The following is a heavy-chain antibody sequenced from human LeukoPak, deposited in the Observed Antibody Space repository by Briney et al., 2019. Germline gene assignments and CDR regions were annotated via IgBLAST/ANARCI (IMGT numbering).Heavy chain of an antibody. CDR1: GGSIISYY. Sequence: MASETLSLTCTVSGGSIISYYWSWIRQPPGKGLEWIGYIYYSGSTNYNPSLKSRVTISVDTSKNQFSLKLTSVTAADTAVYYCARETSQKGAHYMDVWGKGTTVTISS. CDR3: ARETSQKGAHYMDV. D-gene: IGHD3-16*01. V-gene: IGHV4-59*01. J-gene: IGHJ6*03. CDR2: IYYSGST.